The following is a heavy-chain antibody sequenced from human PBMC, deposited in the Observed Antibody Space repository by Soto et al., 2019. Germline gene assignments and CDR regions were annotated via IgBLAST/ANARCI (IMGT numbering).Heavy chain of an antibody. CDR2: IWYDGSNK. D-gene: IGHD7-27*01. Sequence: GGSLRLSCAASGFTFSSYGMHWVRQAPGKGLEWVAVIWYDGSNKYYADSVKGRFTISRDNSKNTLYLQMNSLRAEDTAVYYCASPEGGMDVWGQGTTVTVSS. V-gene: IGHV3-33*01. CDR3: ASPEGGMDV. CDR1: GFTFSSYG. J-gene: IGHJ6*02.